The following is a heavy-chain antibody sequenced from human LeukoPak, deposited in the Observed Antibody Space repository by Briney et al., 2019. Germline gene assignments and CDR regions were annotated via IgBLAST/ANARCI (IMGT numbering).Heavy chain of an antibody. CDR2: ISSDGGST. CDR3: VNYGMDV. J-gene: IGHJ6*02. Sequence: GGSLRLSCAASGFTFSMYAMHSVRQAPGKGLKYVSAISSDGGSTYYANSVQGRFTISRDNSKNTLYLQMGSLRAEDMAVYYCVNYGMDVWGQGTTVTVSS. CDR1: GFTFSMYA. V-gene: IGHV3-64*01.